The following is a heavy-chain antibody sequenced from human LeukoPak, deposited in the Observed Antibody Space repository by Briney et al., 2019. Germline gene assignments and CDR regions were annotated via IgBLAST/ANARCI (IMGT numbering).Heavy chain of an antibody. J-gene: IGHJ5*02. CDR1: GGSISSSSYY. CDR3: ARGSITMVRGVRNWFDP. Sequence: SETLSLTCTVSGGSISSSSYYWGWIRQPPGKGLEWIGSIYYSGSTNYNPSLKSRVTISVDTSKNQFSLKLSSVTAADTAVYYCARGSITMVRGVRNWFDPWGQGTLVTVSS. CDR2: IYYSGST. V-gene: IGHV4-39*07. D-gene: IGHD3-10*01.